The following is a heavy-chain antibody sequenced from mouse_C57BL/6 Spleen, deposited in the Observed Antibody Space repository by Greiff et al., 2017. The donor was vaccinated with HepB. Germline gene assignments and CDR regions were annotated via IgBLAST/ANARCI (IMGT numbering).Heavy chain of an antibody. V-gene: IGHV1-64*01. J-gene: IGHJ1*03. CDR2: IHPNSGST. CDR3: ARWRDWYFDV. CDR1: GYTFTSYW. Sequence: QVQLQQSGAELVKPGASVKLSCKASGYTFTSYWMHWVKQRPGQGLEWIGMIHPNSGSTNYNEKCKSKAKLTVDKSSSTAYMQLSSLTSEDSAVYYCARWRDWYFDVWGTGTTVTVSS.